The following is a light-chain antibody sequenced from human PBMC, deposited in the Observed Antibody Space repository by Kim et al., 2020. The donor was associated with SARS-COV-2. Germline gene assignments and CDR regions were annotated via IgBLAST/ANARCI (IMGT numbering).Light chain of an antibody. J-gene: IGLJ3*02. Sequence: PGRAPKLMIHAVTKRPSGVSDRFSGSKSGNTASLTISGLKPEDEADYYCSSYTDSSNWVFGGGTQLTVL. CDR2: AVT. V-gene: IGLV2-14*03. CDR3: SSYTDSSNWV.